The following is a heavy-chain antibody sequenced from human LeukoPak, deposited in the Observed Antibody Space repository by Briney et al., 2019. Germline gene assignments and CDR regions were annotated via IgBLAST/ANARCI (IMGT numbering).Heavy chain of an antibody. Sequence: GESLKISCKTSGYSFTTYWIGWVRQMPGKGLEWMGIIYPADSDPRYSPSFQGQVTISADKSIGTAYLEWSSLRASDTAIYYCARPVSSRNWPLDYRGQGTLVTVSS. J-gene: IGHJ4*02. CDR3: ARPVSSRNWPLDY. CDR1: GYSFTTYW. CDR2: IYPADSDP. V-gene: IGHV5-51*01. D-gene: IGHD1-20*01.